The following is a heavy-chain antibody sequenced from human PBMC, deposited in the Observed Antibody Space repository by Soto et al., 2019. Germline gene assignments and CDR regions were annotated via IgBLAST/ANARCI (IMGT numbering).Heavy chain of an antibody. V-gene: IGHV4-39*07. CDR2: IYYSGST. Sequence: SETLSLTCTVSGGNISNSSYYWGWIRQPPGKGLEWIGSIYYSGSTYYNPSLKSRVTISVDTSKNQFSLKLSSVTAADTAVYYCSRKGGGYIVVVPAAFDYWGQGTLVTVSS. J-gene: IGHJ4*02. D-gene: IGHD2-2*01. CDR3: SRKGGGYIVVVPAAFDY. CDR1: GGNISNSSYY.